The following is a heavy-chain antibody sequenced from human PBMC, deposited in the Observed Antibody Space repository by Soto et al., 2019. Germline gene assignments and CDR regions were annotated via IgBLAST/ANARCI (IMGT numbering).Heavy chain of an antibody. CDR1: GGSINTFY. Sequence: SETLSLTCTVSGGSINTFYWSWVRQPAGKGLEWIGRIFSSGSTSFNPSLESRVAMSVDTSKNHFSLNLSSVTAADMAVYYCATEGSYSAYNFAHGIQLWSFDFWGQGALVTVSS. D-gene: IGHD5-12*01. CDR3: ATEGSYSAYNFAHGIQLWSFDF. V-gene: IGHV4-4*07. CDR2: IFSSGST. J-gene: IGHJ4*02.